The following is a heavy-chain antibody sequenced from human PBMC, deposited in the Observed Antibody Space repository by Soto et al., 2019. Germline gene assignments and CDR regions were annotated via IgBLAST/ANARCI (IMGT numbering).Heavy chain of an antibody. J-gene: IGHJ6*02. CDR3: ASVLYYGSGSYSPYGMDV. Sequence: QVQLVQSGAEVKKPGSSVKVSCKTSGVSFNNNGIGWGRQAPGHGREWMGGVSPPFRTSNYARKFQGRISMTADASTGTVKMELSSLTSEDTAQYYCASVLYYGSGSYSPYGMDVWGQGTTVTVSS. D-gene: IGHD3-10*01. CDR1: GVSFNNNG. CDR2: VSPPFRTS. V-gene: IGHV1-69*01.